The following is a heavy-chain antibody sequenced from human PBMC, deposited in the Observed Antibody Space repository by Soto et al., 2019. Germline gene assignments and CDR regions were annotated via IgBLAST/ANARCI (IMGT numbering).Heavy chain of an antibody. J-gene: IGHJ5*02. CDR3: ARTRYSHGKPNWLDP. D-gene: IGHD5-18*01. CDR1: GFSLSTSGMC. Sequence: SGPTLVNPTQTLTLTCTFSGFSLSTSGMCVSWIRQPPGKALEWLARIDWDDDKHYSTSLKTRLTISKDTSKNQVVLTMTNMDPVDTATYYCARTRYSHGKPNWLDPWGQGTLVTVSS. CDR2: IDWDDDK. V-gene: IGHV2-70*11.